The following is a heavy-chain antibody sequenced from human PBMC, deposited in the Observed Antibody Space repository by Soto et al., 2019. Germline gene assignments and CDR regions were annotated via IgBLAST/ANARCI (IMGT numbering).Heavy chain of an antibody. CDR3: AKEHYYDSSGYYYYYYGMDV. CDR2: ISYDGSNK. D-gene: IGHD3-22*01. J-gene: IGHJ6*02. Sequence: QVQLVESGGGVVQPGRSLRLSCAASGFTFSSYGMHWVRQAPGKGLEWVAVISYDGSNKYYADSVKGRFTISRDNSKSTLYLQMNSLRAEDTAVYYCAKEHYYDSSGYYYYYYGMDVWGQGTTVTVSS. V-gene: IGHV3-30*18. CDR1: GFTFSSYG.